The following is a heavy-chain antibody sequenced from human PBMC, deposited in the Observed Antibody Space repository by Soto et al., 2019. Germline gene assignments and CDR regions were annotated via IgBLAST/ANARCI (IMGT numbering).Heavy chain of an antibody. Sequence: ASVKVSCKASGYSFTSYAMHWVRQAPGQRLEWIGWINAGNGNTKYSQKFQGRVTITRDTSASTAYMELSSLRSEDTAVYYCARDVSSGQWLPDAFDIWGQGTMVTVSS. V-gene: IGHV1-3*01. J-gene: IGHJ3*02. CDR1: GYSFTSYA. D-gene: IGHD6-19*01. CDR3: ARDVSSGQWLPDAFDI. CDR2: INAGNGNT.